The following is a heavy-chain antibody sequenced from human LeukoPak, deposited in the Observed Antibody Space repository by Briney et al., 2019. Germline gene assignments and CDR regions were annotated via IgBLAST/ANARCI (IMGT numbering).Heavy chain of an antibody. CDR3: ARAPSEIGGYYPEYFRH. V-gene: IGHV3-74*01. Sequence: PGGSLRLSCAVSGFTFSNDWMHWVRQAPGKGLVWVSRISSDGSTNYADSVKGRFTISRDNAKNTVSLQMNSLRAEDTGVYYCARAPSEIGGYYPEYFRHWGQGTLVTVSS. CDR2: ISSDGST. J-gene: IGHJ1*01. D-gene: IGHD3-22*01. CDR1: GFTFSNDW.